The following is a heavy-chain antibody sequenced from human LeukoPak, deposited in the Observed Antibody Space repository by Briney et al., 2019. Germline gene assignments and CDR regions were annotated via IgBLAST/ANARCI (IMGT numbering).Heavy chain of an antibody. CDR2: IYHSGST. V-gene: IGHV4-30-2*01. Sequence: SETLSLTCAVSGGSISSGGYSWSWIRQPPGKGLEWIGYIYHSGSTYYNPSLKSRVTISVGRSKNQFSLKLSSVTAADTAVYYCARVKRNCSSTSCYRWYNWFDPWGQGTLVTVSS. J-gene: IGHJ5*02. CDR1: GGSISSGGYS. CDR3: ARVKRNCSSTSCYRWYNWFDP. D-gene: IGHD2-2*02.